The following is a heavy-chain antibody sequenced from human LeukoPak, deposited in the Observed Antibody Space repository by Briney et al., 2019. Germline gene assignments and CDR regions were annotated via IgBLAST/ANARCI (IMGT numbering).Heavy chain of an antibody. V-gene: IGHV3-7*01. J-gene: IGHJ4*02. D-gene: IGHD3-9*01. Sequence: PGGSLRLSCAVSGFIFSSNWMSWVRQAPGKGLEWVANIKQDGSERYYVDSVKGRFTISRDIAKNSLYLQMNSLRAEDTAVYYCERVLRYFDWLTDYFDYWGQGTLVTVSS. CDR1: GFIFSSNW. CDR2: IKQDGSER. CDR3: ERVLRYFDWLTDYFDY.